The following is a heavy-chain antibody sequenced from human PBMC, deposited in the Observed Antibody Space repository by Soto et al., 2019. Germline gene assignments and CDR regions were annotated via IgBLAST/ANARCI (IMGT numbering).Heavy chain of an antibody. J-gene: IGHJ3*02. D-gene: IGHD6-13*01. CDR1: GYSFTSYW. Sequence: GESLKISCKGSGYSFTSYWIGWVRQMPGKGLEWMGIIYPGDSDTRYSPSFQGQVTISADKSISAAYLQWSSLKASDTAMYYCARSIIAAAGNDVFDIWGQGTMVTVSS. CDR3: ARSIIAAAGNDVFDI. CDR2: IYPGDSDT. V-gene: IGHV5-51*01.